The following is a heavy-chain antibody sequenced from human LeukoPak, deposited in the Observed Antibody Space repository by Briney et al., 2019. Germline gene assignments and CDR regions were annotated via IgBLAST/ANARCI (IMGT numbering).Heavy chain of an antibody. Sequence: SETLSLTCTVSGGSISSYYWSWIRQPAGKGLEWIGRIQTSGSTNYNPSLKSRVTISVDKSKNQFSLKLSSVTAADTAVYYCARGIQYSSESFNWFDPWGQGTLVTVSS. D-gene: IGHD3-22*01. CDR2: IQTSGST. CDR1: GGSISSYY. J-gene: IGHJ5*02. V-gene: IGHV4-4*07. CDR3: ARGIQYSSESFNWFDP.